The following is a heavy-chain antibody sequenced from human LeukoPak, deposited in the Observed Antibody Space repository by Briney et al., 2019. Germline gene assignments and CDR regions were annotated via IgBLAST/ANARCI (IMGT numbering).Heavy chain of an antibody. J-gene: IGHJ5*02. CDR2: MNPNSGNT. CDR3: ADSGYDTNWFDP. Sequence: ASVKVSCKASGYTFTSYDINWVRQATGQGLEWMGWMNPNSGNTGYAQKFQGRVTMTRNTSISTAYMELSRLRSDDTAVYYCADSGYDTNWFDPWGQGTLVTVSS. CDR1: GYTFTSYD. D-gene: IGHD5-12*01. V-gene: IGHV1-8*01.